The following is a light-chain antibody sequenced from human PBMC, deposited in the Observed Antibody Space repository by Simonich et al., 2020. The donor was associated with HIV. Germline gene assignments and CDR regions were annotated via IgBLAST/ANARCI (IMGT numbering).Light chain of an antibody. Sequence: QSALTQPASVSGSPGQSITISCTGTSSDGGGYNYVSWYQQHTGTAPKLMIYDVSKRPPGVYNLFSGSKSGNTASLTISGLQAEDEADYYCSSYTSSSTVVFGGGTKLTVL. CDR3: SSYTSSSTVV. CDR2: DVS. CDR1: SSDGGGYNY. V-gene: IGLV2-14*03. J-gene: IGLJ2*01.